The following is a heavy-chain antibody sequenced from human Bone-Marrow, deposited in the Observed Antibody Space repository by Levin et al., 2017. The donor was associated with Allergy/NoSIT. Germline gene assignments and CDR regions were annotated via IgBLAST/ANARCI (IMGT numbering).Heavy chain of an antibody. D-gene: IGHD2-15*01. Sequence: ASVKVSCKASGYTFSNYYIHWLRQAPGQGLGWMGRINPDGGTTRYAQKFQARVIMTTDSSSSTVYMELSNLRSEDTAIYYCVRDLVGTGGGMDVWGQGTTVTVSS. CDR2: INPDGGTT. V-gene: IGHV1-46*01. CDR1: GYTFSNYY. J-gene: IGHJ6*02. CDR3: VRDLVGTGGGMDV.